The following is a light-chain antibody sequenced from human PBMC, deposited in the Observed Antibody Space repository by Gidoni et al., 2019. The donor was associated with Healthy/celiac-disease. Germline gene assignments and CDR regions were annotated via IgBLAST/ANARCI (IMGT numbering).Light chain of an antibody. J-gene: IGKJ1*01. Sequence: DIVLTQSPGTLSLSPGERATLSCRASQSVSSSYLAWYQQKPGQAPSLLIYGASSRATGIPDRFSGSGSGTDFTLTISRLEPEDCAVYYCQQYGSSPTWTFGQGTKVEIK. CDR1: QSVSSSY. CDR3: QQYGSSPTWT. CDR2: GAS. V-gene: IGKV3-20*01.